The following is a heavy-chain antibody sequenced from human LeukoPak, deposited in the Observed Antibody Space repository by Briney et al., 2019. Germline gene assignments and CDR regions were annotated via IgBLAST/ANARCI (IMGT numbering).Heavy chain of an antibody. CDR3: ARVVRFYGDYDYFDY. CDR1: GGSISSYY. J-gene: IGHJ4*02. V-gene: IGHV4-59*01. CDR2: IFYSGST. D-gene: IGHD4-17*01. Sequence: SETLSLTCTVSGGSISSYYWSWIRQPPGKGLEWIGDIFYSGSTNYNPSLESRVAISVDTSKNQFSLKLRSVTAADTAVYYCARVVRFYGDYDYFDYWGQGTLVTVSS.